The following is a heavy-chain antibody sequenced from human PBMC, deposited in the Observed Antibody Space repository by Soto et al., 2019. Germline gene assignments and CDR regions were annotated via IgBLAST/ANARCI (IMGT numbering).Heavy chain of an antibody. V-gene: IGHV1-2*02. J-gene: IGHJ5*02. Sequence: QVQLVQSGAEVKKPGASVKVSCKASGYTFTDYFIHWVRQAPGQGFEWMGWINPKSRGTNYAQKFQGRVTMTRDTSNSTAYMELRGLTSDDTAVYYCARVTLKAGNWFAPWGQGTQVTVSS. CDR1: GYTFTDYF. CDR3: ARVTLKAGNWFAP. CDR2: INPKSRGT.